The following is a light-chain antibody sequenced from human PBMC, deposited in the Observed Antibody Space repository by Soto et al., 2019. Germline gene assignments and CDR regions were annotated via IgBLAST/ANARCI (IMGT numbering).Light chain of an antibody. CDR3: QQSYSIPHT. J-gene: IGKJ2*01. Sequence: DMQMTQSPSSLSASVGDTITITCRPGQSIASFLNWYQQKPGKAPRLLIYSATNLYSGVPSRFSGSDAVTDFTLTISSLQPEDFATYFCQQSYSIPHTFGQGTKVDNK. V-gene: IGKV1-39*01. CDR1: QSIASF. CDR2: SAT.